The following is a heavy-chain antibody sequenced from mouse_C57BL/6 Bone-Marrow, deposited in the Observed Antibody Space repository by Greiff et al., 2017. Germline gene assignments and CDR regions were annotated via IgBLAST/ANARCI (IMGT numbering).Heavy chain of an antibody. CDR3: ARPYYSNYWYFDV. Sequence: HLPGAELVKPGASVKMSCKASGYTFTSYWITWVKQRPGQGLEWIGDIYPGSGSTNYNEKFKSKATLTVDTSSSTAYMQLSSLTSEDSAVYYCARPYYSNYWYFDVWGTGTTVTVSS. J-gene: IGHJ1*03. CDR2: IYPGSGST. D-gene: IGHD2-5*01. CDR1: GYTFTSYW. V-gene: IGHV1-55*01.